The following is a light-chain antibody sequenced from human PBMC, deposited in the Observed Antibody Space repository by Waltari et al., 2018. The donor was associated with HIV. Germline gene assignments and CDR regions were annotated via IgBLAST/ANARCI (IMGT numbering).Light chain of an antibody. Sequence: EIVMTQSPATLSVSPGERATLSCRASQSVSSNLAWYQQKPGQAPRLLIYGASTRATGIPARFSCSGSGTEFTLTISSLQSEEFAVYYCQQYNNWPPLTFGGGTKVEIK. CDR2: GAS. V-gene: IGKV3-15*01. CDR1: QSVSSN. CDR3: QQYNNWPPLT. J-gene: IGKJ4*01.